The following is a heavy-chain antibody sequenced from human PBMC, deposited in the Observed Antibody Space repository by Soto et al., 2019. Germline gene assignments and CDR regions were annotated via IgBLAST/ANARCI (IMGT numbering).Heavy chain of an antibody. CDR1: GFTFDDYA. D-gene: IGHD3-10*01. V-gene: IGHV3-9*01. CDR3: AKMSKIRGVRDYFDS. Sequence: EVQLVESGGGLVQPGWSLRLSCAASGFTFDDYAIHWVRQAPGRGLEWVSGITWNSRRIDYADSVKGRFTISRDNAKNSLYLQMNSLRTEDTALYYCAKMSKIRGVRDYFDSSGQGTLVTVSS. CDR2: ITWNSRRI. J-gene: IGHJ4*02.